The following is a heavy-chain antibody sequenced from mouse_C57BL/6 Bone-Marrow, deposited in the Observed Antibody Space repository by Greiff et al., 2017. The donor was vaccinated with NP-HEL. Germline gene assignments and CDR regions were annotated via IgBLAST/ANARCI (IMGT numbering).Heavy chain of an antibody. Sequence: EVHLVESGGGLVQPKGSLKLSCAASGFTFNTYAMHWVRQAPGKGLEWVARIRSKSSNYATYYADSVKDRFTISRDDSQSMLYLQMNNLKTEDTAMYYCVRDGRYYYGSSYLYWYFDVWGTGTTVTVSS. CDR1: GFTFNTYA. CDR3: VRDGRYYYGSSYLYWYFDV. D-gene: IGHD1-1*01. V-gene: IGHV10-3*01. CDR2: IRSKSSNYAT. J-gene: IGHJ1*03.